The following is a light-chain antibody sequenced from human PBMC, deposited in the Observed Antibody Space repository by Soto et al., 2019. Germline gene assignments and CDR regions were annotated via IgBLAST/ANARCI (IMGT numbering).Light chain of an antibody. J-gene: IGLJ2*01. CDR3: SPFTNKNTPHVV. Sequence: QSVLTQPASVSGSPGQSITISCTGTDSDVGGYNYVSWYQQHPGKAPKLMIYGVYNRPSGVSNRFSGSKSGNTASLTISGLQAEEEADYYCSPFTNKNTPHVVFGGGTKLTVL. CDR1: DSDVGGYNY. CDR2: GVY. V-gene: IGLV2-14*01.